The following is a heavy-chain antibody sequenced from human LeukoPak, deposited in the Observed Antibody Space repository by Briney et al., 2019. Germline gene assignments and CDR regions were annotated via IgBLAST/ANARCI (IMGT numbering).Heavy chain of an antibody. CDR2: ISSSSSYI. V-gene: IGHV3-21*01. J-gene: IGHJ4*02. CDR1: GFTFSSYS. D-gene: IGHD5-12*01. CDR3: AREGIVATLDY. Sequence: RGSLRLSCAAPGFTFSSYSMSWVRQAPRKGPEWGSSISSSSSYIYYADSLKGRFTISRDNAKRSLFLQMNSLRAEDTAVYFCAREGIVATLDYWGQGTLVTVSS.